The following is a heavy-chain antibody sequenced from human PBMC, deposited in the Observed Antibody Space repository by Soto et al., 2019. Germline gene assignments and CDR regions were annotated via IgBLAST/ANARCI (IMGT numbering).Heavy chain of an antibody. CDR3: ARDGYSSGWYSFGFFDY. CDR1: GFTFSSYW. J-gene: IGHJ4*02. CDR2: IKQDGSEK. D-gene: IGHD6-19*01. Sequence: LRLSCAASGFTFSSYWMSWVRQAPGKGLEWVANIKQDGSEKYYVDSVKGRFTISRDNAKNSLYLQMNSLRAEDTAVYYCARDGYSSGWYSFGFFDYWGQGTLVTVSS. V-gene: IGHV3-7*01.